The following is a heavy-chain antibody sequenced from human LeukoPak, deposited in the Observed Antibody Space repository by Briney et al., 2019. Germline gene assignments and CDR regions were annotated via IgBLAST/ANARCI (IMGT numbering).Heavy chain of an antibody. CDR3: ARDAFDCSGGSCFLPGYYGMDV. CDR1: GFTFSDYY. Sequence: PGGSLRLSCAASGFTFSDYYMSWIRQAPGKGLEWVSYISSSGSTIYYADSVKGRFTISRDNAKNSLYLQMNSLRAEDTAVYYCARDAFDCSGGSCFLPGYYGMDVWGQGTTVTVSS. D-gene: IGHD2-15*01. CDR2: ISSSGSTI. J-gene: IGHJ6*02. V-gene: IGHV3-11*01.